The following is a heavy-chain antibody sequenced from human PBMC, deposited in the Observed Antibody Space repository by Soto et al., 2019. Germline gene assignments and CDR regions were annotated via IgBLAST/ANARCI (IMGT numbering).Heavy chain of an antibody. J-gene: IGHJ4*02. CDR2: LIPIFGTR. CDR1: GGTFSNYP. D-gene: IGHD1-1*01. Sequence: QVQLVQSGAEVKKPGSSVKVSCEASGGTFSNYPIAWVRQAPGQGLEWRGTLIPIFGTRNYAKKIQGRVTITADESSSTAYMELSGLLTADTAIYYCARPRTVATTKGYDYWGQGTLVTVSS. V-gene: IGHV1-69*18. CDR3: ARPRTVATTKGYDY.